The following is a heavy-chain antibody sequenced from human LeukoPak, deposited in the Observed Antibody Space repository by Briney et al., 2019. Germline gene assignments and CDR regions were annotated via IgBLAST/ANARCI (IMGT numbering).Heavy chain of an antibody. V-gene: IGHV3-74*01. Sequence: PGGSLRLSCTASGFTFSDFWMHWVRQAPGKGLVWVSRINSNEGSRGYADSVRGRFTISRDNSKNTLYLQMNSLRAEDTAVYYCAKNPITPYFDYWGQGTLVTVSS. CDR3: AKNPITPYFDY. J-gene: IGHJ4*02. CDR2: INSNEGSR. CDR1: GFTFSDFW.